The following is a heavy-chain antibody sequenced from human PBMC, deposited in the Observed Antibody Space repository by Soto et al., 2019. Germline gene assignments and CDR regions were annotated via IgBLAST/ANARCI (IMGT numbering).Heavy chain of an antibody. CDR3: ARGARITIFGVVIRYYYYYGRDV. D-gene: IGHD3-3*01. Sequence: SETLSLTCAVYGGSFGGYYWIWIRQPPGKGLEWIGEINHSGSTNYNPSLKSRVTISVDTSKNQFSLKLSSVSAADTAVYYCARGARITIFGVVIRYYYYYGRDVWGQGTTFTVCS. CDR1: GGSFGGYY. J-gene: IGHJ6*02. CDR2: INHSGST. V-gene: IGHV4-34*01.